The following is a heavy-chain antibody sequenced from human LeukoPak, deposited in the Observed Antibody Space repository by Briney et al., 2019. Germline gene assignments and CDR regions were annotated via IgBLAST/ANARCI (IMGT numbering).Heavy chain of an antibody. V-gene: IGHV4-38-2*02. D-gene: IGHD1-7*01. CDR1: GYSISNGYY. Sequence: LETLSLTCTVSGYSISNGYYWDWIRQPPGKGLEWIGSIYHSGSTYYNPSLKSRVTISVDTSKNQFSLRLSSVTAADTAVYYCAVILELLDYWGQGTLVTVSS. J-gene: IGHJ4*02. CDR3: AVILELLDY. CDR2: IYHSGST.